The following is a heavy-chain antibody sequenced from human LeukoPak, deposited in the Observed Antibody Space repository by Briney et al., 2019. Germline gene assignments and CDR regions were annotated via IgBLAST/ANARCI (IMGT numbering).Heavy chain of an antibody. CDR3: ARVIVGATHFDY. Sequence: RRSLRLSCAASGFTFSNYWMSWVRQAPGKGLEWVSSISSSSSYIYYADSVKGRFTISRDNAKNSLYLQMNSLRAEDTAVYYCARVIVGATHFDYWGQGTLVTVSS. D-gene: IGHD1-26*01. V-gene: IGHV3-21*01. CDR1: GFTFSNYW. CDR2: ISSSSSYI. J-gene: IGHJ4*02.